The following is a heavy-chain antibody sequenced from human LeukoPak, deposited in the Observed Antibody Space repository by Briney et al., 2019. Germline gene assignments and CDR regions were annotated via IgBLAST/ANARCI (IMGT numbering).Heavy chain of an antibody. Sequence: SETLSLTCAVSGGSISSSNWWSWVRPPPGKGLEWIGEIYHSGSTNYNPSLKSRVTISVDKSKNQFSLKLSSVTAADTAVYYCARDSYSYGLGNAFDIWGQGTMVTVSS. V-gene: IGHV4-4*02. CDR1: GGSISSSNW. CDR3: ARDSYSYGLGNAFDI. D-gene: IGHD5-18*01. CDR2: IYHSGST. J-gene: IGHJ3*02.